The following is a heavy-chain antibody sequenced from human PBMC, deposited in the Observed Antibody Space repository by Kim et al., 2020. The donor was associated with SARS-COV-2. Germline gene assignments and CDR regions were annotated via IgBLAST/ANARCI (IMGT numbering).Heavy chain of an antibody. D-gene: IGHD6-19*01. J-gene: IGHJ5*01. V-gene: IGHV3-23*05. CDR1: GFTFGAYA. CDR2: VNNNNNP. CDR3: AKDYPSGGWPAFDS. Sequence: GGSLRLSCATSGFTFGAYALSWVRQAPGGGLEWVASVNNNNNPYYADFVKGRFTVSRDYSKNTLHLQMDRLRAEDTALYYCAKDYPSGGWPAFDSWGQGILVSVSS.